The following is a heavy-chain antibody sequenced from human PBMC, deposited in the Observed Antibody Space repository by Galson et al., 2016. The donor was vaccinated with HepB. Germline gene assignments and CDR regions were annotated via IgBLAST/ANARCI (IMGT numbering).Heavy chain of an antibody. D-gene: IGHD3-16*01. V-gene: IGHV3-30*03. CDR2: ISYDGSNQ. CDR3: ARDAFPDDACDI. CDR1: GFSFSAYA. J-gene: IGHJ3*02. Sequence: SLRLSCAASGFSFSAYAVHWVRQAPGKGLEWLTVISYDGSNQYYADSVKGRFTISRDISKNTLYLQMNSLRAEDTALYYCARDAFPDDACDIWGQGTMVTVSS.